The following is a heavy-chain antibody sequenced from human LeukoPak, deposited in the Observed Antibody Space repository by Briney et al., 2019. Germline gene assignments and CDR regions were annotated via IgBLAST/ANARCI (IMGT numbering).Heavy chain of an antibody. V-gene: IGHV4-39*01. CDR3: AKSGGYGLIDY. CDR2: IYYSGST. Sequence: SETLSLTCIVSGVSISSSYYYWGWIRQPPGKGLEWIGSIYYSGSTYYNSSLKSRVTISIDTSKNQVSLNLTSMTAADTAVYYCAKSGGYGLIDYWSQGTLVTVSS. J-gene: IGHJ4*01. D-gene: IGHD1-26*01. CDR1: GVSISSSYYY.